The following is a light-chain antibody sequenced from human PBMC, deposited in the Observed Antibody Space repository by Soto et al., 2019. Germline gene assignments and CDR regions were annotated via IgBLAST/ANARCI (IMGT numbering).Light chain of an antibody. J-gene: IGKJ1*01. Sequence: DIQMTQSPSTLSASVGDRVTITCRASQSISSWLAWYQQKPGKAPKLLIYKASSLERGVPSRFSGSGYGTEFTLTISSLQPDDFATYYCQQYNSLWTFGQGTKVEIK. CDR3: QQYNSLWT. CDR1: QSISSW. CDR2: KAS. V-gene: IGKV1-5*03.